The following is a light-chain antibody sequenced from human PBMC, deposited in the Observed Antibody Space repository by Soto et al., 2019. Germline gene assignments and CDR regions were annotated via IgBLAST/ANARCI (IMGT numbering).Light chain of an antibody. V-gene: IGKV3D-7*01. CDR3: QHHYNFLLT. CDR1: QNISSTF. Sequence: EVVVTQSPATLSLSPGERATLSCRASQNISSTFLSWYQQRPGQAPSLLIYGASTRATGIPARFSGSGSGTDFTLTISNLQTEDSAVYYCQHHYNFLLTFGGGTKVEIK. J-gene: IGKJ4*01. CDR2: GAS.